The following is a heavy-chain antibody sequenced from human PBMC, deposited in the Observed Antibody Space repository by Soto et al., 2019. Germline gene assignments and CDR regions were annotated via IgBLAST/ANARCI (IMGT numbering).Heavy chain of an antibody. J-gene: IGHJ4*02. V-gene: IGHV4-59*01. CDR1: GGSISSYY. CDR3: ARGSPGGWLLPYFDY. Sequence: NPSETLSLTCTVSGGSISSYYWSWIRQPPGKGLEWIGYIYYSGSTNYNPSLKSRVTISVDTSKNQFSLKLSSVTAADTAVYYCARGSPGGWLLPYFDYWGQGTLVTVS. D-gene: IGHD3-22*01. CDR2: IYYSGST.